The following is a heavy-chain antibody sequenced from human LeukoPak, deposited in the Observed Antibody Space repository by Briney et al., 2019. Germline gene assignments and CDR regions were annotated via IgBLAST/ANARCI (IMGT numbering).Heavy chain of an antibody. CDR2: IWYDGSNK. D-gene: IGHD6-19*01. CDR1: GFTFSSYG. Sequence: AGGSLRLSCAASGFTFSSYGMHWVRQAPGKGLEWVAVIWYDGSNKYYADSVKGRFTISRDKSKNTLYLQMNSLRAEDTAVYYCARDGQQWLVFDYYYGMDVWGKGTTVTVSS. J-gene: IGHJ6*04. V-gene: IGHV3-33*01. CDR3: ARDGQQWLVFDYYYGMDV.